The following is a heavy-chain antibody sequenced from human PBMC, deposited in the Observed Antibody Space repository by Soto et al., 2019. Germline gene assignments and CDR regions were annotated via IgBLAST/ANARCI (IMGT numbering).Heavy chain of an antibody. CDR1: GFTFISYA. Sequence: GGSLRLSCAASGFTFISYAMSWVRQAPGKGLEWVSAISGSGGSTYYADSVKGRFTISRDNSKNTLYLQMNSLRAEDTAVYYCAKDRLQYFDWLQNDYWGQGTLVTVSS. CDR3: AKDRLQYFDWLQNDY. V-gene: IGHV3-23*01. J-gene: IGHJ4*02. CDR2: ISGSGGST. D-gene: IGHD3-9*01.